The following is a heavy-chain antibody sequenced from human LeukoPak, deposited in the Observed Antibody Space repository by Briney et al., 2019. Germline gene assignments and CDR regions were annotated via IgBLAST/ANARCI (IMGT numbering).Heavy chain of an antibody. V-gene: IGHV3-73*01. CDR2: IRSKANSYAT. D-gene: IGHD4-17*01. Sequence: GGSLRLSCAAAGFTFSGSAIHWVRQAGGKGLEFVGRIRSKANSYATSSASSVKGWVDISRDESKNTAYLQMNTLKTEDTAVYYCPRDYGVLFAYWGQGTVVTVSS. J-gene: IGHJ4*02. CDR1: GFTFSGSA. CDR3: PRDYGVLFAY.